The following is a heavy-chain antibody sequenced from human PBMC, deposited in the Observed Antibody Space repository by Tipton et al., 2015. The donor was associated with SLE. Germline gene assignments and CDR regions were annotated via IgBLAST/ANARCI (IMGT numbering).Heavy chain of an antibody. D-gene: IGHD6-13*01. V-gene: IGHV4-61*09. J-gene: IGHJ3*02. CDR2: IYTSGST. CDR3: ATALAAAGTYAFDI. Sequence: TLSLTCTVSGGSISSGSYYWSWIRPPAGKGLEWIGHIYTSGSTNYNPSLTSRVTISVDTSKNQFSLKLSSVTAADTAVYYCATALAAAGTYAFDIWGQGTMDTVSS. CDR1: GGSISSGSYY.